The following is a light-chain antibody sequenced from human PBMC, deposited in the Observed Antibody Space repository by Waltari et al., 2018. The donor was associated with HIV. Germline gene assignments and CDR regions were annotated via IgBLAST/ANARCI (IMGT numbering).Light chain of an antibody. CDR3: QQYGSSPPIT. V-gene: IGKV3-20*01. CDR2: CAL. J-gene: IGKJ5*01. Sequence: EIVLTQSPGTLSLSPGERATLSCRASQSVSSSYLAWYQQKPGQAPRLLIYCALSRATGIPDRFSGSGSGTDFTLTISRLEPEDFAVYYCQQYGSSPPITFGQGTRLEIK. CDR1: QSVSSSY.